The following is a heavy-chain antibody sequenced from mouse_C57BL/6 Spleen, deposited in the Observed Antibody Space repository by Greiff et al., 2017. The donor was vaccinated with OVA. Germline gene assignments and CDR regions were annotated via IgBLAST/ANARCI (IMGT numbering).Heavy chain of an antibody. Sequence: LQQSGAELVRPGSSVKLSCKASYFAFMASAMHWVKQRPGHGLEWIGSFTMYSDATEYSENFKGKATLTANTSSSTAYMELSSLTSEDSAVYYCAREDDYDGGFAYWGQGTLVTVSA. CDR1: YFAFMASA. V-gene: IGHV1-49*01. J-gene: IGHJ3*01. CDR3: AREDDYDGGFAY. CDR2: FTMYSDAT. D-gene: IGHD2-4*01.